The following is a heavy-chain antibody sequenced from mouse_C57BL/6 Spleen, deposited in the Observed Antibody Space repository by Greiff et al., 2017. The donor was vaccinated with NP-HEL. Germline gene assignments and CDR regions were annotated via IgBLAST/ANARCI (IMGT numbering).Heavy chain of an antibody. V-gene: IGHV1-5*01. CDR1: GYTFTSYW. CDR2: IYPGHSDT. D-gene: IGHD1-1*01. J-gene: IGHJ2*01. Sequence: VQLQQSGTVLARPGASVKMSCKTSGYTFTSYWMHWVKQRPGQGLAWIGAIYPGHSDTSYNQKFKGKAKLTAVTSASTAYMELSSLTNEDSAVYYCTRSITTVVAPCDDWGQGTTLTVSS. CDR3: TRSITTVVAPCDD.